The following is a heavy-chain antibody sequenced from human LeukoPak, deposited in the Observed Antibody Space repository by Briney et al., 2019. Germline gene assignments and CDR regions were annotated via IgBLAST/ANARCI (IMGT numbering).Heavy chain of an antibody. V-gene: IGHV3-23*01. CDR3: ARDRGVRGWDVTGGQYFDY. J-gene: IGHJ4*02. D-gene: IGHD3-10*01. CDR1: GFTFSSYA. Sequence: PGGSLRLSCAASGFTFSSYAMSWVRQAPGKGLEWVSAISGSGGSTYYADSVKGRFTISRDNSKNTLYLQMNSLRAEDTAVYYCARDRGVRGWDVTGGQYFDYWGQGTLVTVSS. CDR2: ISGSGGST.